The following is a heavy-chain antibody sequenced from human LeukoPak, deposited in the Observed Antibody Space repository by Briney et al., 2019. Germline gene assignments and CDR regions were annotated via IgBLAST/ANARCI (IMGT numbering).Heavy chain of an antibody. CDR3: ARVGEHYYDSSGYMLT. V-gene: IGHV1-69*04. CDR1: GYTFTNYY. Sequence: SVKVSCKASGYTFTNYYMHWVRQAPGQGLEWMGRIIPILGIANYAQKFQGRVTITADKSTSTAYMGLSSLRSEDTAVYYCARVGEHYYDSSGYMLTWGQGTLVTVSS. CDR2: IIPILGIA. J-gene: IGHJ4*02. D-gene: IGHD3-22*01.